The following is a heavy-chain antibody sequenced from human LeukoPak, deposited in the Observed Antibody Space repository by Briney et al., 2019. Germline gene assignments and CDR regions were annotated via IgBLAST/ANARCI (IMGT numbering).Heavy chain of an antibody. CDR3: AKRPSDYGDYVSYFDY. V-gene: IGHV3-30*18. CDR1: GFSFISYG. J-gene: IGHJ4*02. D-gene: IGHD4-17*01. Sequence: PGGSLRLSRAASGFSFISYGMHWVRQAPGKGLEGVGVISDDGRRKDYADSVKGRFAISRDNSKDTLYLQMNSLRAEDTAVYYCAKRPSDYGDYVSYFDYWGQGTLVTVSS. CDR2: ISDDGRRK.